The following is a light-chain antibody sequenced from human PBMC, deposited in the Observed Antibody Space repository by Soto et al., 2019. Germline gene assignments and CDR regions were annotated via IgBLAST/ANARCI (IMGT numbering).Light chain of an antibody. Sequence: QSVLTQPPSASGSPGQAVSISCTGTSSDVGGYNYVSWYQQHPGKAPKLMIYDVSNRPSGVSNRFSGSKSGNTASLTISGLQAEDEADYYCSSYTSSSTPLYVFGTGTKVNVL. V-gene: IGLV2-14*03. CDR1: SSDVGGYNY. J-gene: IGLJ1*01. CDR2: DVS. CDR3: SSYTSSSTPLYV.